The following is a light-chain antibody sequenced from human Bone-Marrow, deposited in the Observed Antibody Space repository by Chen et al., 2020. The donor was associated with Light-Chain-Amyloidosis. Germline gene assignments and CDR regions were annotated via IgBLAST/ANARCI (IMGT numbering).Light chain of an antibody. Sequence: DIQMTQSPSSLSASVEDRVTITCRASQSISTYLNWYQQKPGQAPKLLIYVASSLQTGVPSRFSGSGSGTDFTLTISDLQPEDFATYYCQQCYMSPDTFGQGTKLEI. CDR3: QQCYMSPDT. CDR1: QSISTY. CDR2: VAS. V-gene: IGKV1-39*01. J-gene: IGKJ2*01.